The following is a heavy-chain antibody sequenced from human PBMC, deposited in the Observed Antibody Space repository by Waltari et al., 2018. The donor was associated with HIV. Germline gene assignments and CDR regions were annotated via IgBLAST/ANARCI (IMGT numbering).Heavy chain of an antibody. D-gene: IGHD4-17*01. CDR3: AGDVKVTTYRQCPHWFDP. Sequence: QVQLQQWGAGLLKPSETLSLTCAVSGGSFSGYYWSWIRQPPGKGLEWIGEINHSGRTNDNPSLKGRVTVSEATSKNPFSRKLSSVTAADTAVYYCAGDVKVTTYRQCPHWFDPWGQGTLVTVSS. V-gene: IGHV4-34*01. CDR1: GGSFSGYY. J-gene: IGHJ5*02. CDR2: INHSGRT.